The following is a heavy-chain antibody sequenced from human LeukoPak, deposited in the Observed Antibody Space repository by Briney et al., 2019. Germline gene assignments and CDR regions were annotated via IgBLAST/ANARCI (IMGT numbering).Heavy chain of an antibody. J-gene: IGHJ4*02. CDR3: AKDRWDYYGSGSPRDY. CDR1: GFTFSSYG. Sequence: PGGSLRLSCAASGFTFSSYGMHWVRQAPGKGLEWVAVISYDGSNKYYADSVKGRFTISRDNSKSTLYLQMNSLRAEDTAVYYCAKDRWDYYGSGSPRDYWGQGTLVTVSS. V-gene: IGHV3-30*18. CDR2: ISYDGSNK. D-gene: IGHD3-10*01.